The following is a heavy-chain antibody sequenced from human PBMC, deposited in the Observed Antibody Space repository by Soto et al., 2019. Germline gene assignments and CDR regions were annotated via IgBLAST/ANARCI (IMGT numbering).Heavy chain of an antibody. J-gene: IGHJ3*02. CDR3: ARDRTGEYAFDI. Sequence: QVQLVQSGAEVKKPGSSVKVSCKASGGTFSSYTISWVRQAPGQGLEWMGRIIPILGIANYAQKFQGRVXIXAXXSTSTAYMELSSLRSEDTAVYYCARDRTGEYAFDIWGQGTMVTVSS. CDR2: IIPILGIA. V-gene: IGHV1-69*08. CDR1: GGTFSSYT. D-gene: IGHD1-1*01.